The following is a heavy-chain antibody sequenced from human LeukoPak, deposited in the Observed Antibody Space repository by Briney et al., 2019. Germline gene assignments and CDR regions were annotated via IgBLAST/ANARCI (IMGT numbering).Heavy chain of an antibody. Sequence: PSETLSLTCTVSGGSISSSGYYWGWIRQPPGKGLEWIGTIYYSGSTYYRPSLQSRVTISVDTSKNRLSLKLSSVTAADTAVYYCARHQGFTSMVRGVIDYWGQGTLVTVSS. CDR1: GGSISSSGYY. V-gene: IGHV4-39*01. J-gene: IGHJ4*02. CDR3: ARHQGFTSMVRGVIDY. D-gene: IGHD3-10*01. CDR2: IYYSGST.